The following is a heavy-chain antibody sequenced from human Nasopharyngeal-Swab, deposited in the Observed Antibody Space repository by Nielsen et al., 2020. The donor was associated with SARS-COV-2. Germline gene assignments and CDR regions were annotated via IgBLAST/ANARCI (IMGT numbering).Heavy chain of an antibody. D-gene: IGHD6-19*01. CDR1: GGTFSSYA. Sequence: LVKVSCKASGGTFSSYAISWVRQAPGQGLEWMGGIIPIFDTANYAQKFQGRVTITADESTSTAYMELSSLRSEDTAVYYCARDRGAVARNYYYYGMDVWGQGTTVTVSS. V-gene: IGHV1-69*13. J-gene: IGHJ6*02. CDR2: IIPIFDTA. CDR3: ARDRGAVARNYYYYGMDV.